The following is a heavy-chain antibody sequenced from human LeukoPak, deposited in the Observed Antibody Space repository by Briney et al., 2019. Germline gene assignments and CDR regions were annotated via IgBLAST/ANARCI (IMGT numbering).Heavy chain of an antibody. CDR2: IRNDGSDK. J-gene: IGHJ4*02. V-gene: IGHV3-30*02. D-gene: IGHD5-18*01. Sequence: PGGSLRLSCAASGFTFSSYGMHWVRQAPAKGLEWVAFIRNDGSDKYYADSVKGRFTISRDNSKNTLYLQMNILRAEDTAVYYCAKGYSYGYWTFDYWGQGTLVTVSA. CDR3: AKGYSYGYWTFDY. CDR1: GFTFSSYG.